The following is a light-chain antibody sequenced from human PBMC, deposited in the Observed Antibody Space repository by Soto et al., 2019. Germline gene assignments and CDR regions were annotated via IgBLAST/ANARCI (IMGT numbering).Light chain of an antibody. Sequence: AIRMTQSPSSLSASTGDRVTITWRASQGLSSYLAWYQQKPGKAPKLLIYAASTLQSGGPSRFSGSGSGTAFTLPISCLQSADFATYYCQQYSSYPWTFGQGTKVEIK. J-gene: IGKJ1*01. CDR2: AAS. CDR3: QQYSSYPWT. V-gene: IGKV1-8*01. CDR1: QGLSSY.